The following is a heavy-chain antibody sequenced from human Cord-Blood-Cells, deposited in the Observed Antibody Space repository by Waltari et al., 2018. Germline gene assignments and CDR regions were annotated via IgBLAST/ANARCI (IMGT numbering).Heavy chain of an antibody. Sequence: GGGVVQPGRSLRLSCAASGFTFSSYAMHWVRQAPGKGLEWVAVISYDGSNKYYADSVKGRFTISRDNSKNTLYLQMNSLRAEDTAVYYCANYDYGDYFDYWGQGTLVTVSS. D-gene: IGHD4-17*01. CDR3: ANYDYGDYFDY. J-gene: IGHJ4*02. CDR1: GFTFSSYA. V-gene: IGHV3-30*04. CDR2: ISYDGSNK.